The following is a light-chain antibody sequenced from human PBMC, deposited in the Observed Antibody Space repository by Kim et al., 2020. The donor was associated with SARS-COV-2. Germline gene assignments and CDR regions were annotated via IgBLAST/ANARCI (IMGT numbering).Light chain of an antibody. V-gene: IGKV1-5*03. CDR3: QQYNTYSYT. CDR2: KAS. J-gene: IGKJ2*01. CDR1: QSISTW. Sequence: DIQMTQSPSTLSASVGDRVTITCRASQSISTWLAWYQQKPGEAPKFLIYKASSLESGVPSRFSGSGSGTEFTLTISSLQPDDFATYYCQQYNTYSYTFGQGTQLEI.